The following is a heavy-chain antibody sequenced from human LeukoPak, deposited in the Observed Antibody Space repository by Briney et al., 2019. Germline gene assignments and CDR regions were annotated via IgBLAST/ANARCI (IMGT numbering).Heavy chain of an antibody. Sequence: GGSLRLSCAASGFTFSSYEMNWVRQAPGKGLEWVSYISSSGSTIYYADSVKGRFTISRDNAKNSLYLQMNSLRAEDTAVYYCARDRAPFGVVIIFDYWGQGTLVTVSS. CDR1: GFTFSSYE. D-gene: IGHD3-3*01. CDR3: ARDRAPFGVVIIFDY. J-gene: IGHJ4*02. V-gene: IGHV3-48*03. CDR2: ISSSGSTI.